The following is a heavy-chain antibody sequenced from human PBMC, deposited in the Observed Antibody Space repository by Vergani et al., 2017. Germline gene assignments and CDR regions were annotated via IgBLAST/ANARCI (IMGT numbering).Heavy chain of an antibody. V-gene: IGHV3-66*04. CDR3: ARQKDYYMDV. CDR2: SASDRRT. J-gene: IGHJ6*03. CDR1: GFTVSNNY. Sequence: EVQLVESGGGLVKPGGSLRLSCAASGFTVSNNYMSWVRQAPGKGLEWVSTLSASDRRTHYADSVKGRFTISRDNSKNTLFLHMNSLRPEDTAVYYCARQKDYYMDVWGKGATVTVS.